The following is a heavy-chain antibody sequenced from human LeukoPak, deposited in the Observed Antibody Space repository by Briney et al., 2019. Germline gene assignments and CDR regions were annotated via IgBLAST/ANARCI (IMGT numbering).Heavy chain of an antibody. Sequence: ASVKVSCKGSGYTFTSYDINWVRQATGQGLEWMGWMNPNSGNTGYAQKFQGRVTITRNTSISTAYMELSSLRSEDTAVYYCARGRRFHRCRKSACRPLYYMDVWGKGTTVTVSS. CDR1: GYTFTSYD. J-gene: IGHJ6*03. V-gene: IGHV1-8*03. D-gene: IGHD2-15*01. CDR2: MNPNSGNT. CDR3: ARGRRFHRCRKSACRPLYYMDV.